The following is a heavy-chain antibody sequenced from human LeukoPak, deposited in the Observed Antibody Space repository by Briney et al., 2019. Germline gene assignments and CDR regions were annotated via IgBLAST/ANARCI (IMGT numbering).Heavy chain of an antibody. CDR2: IYYSGST. CDR3: ASTFRGDNPGY. J-gene: IGHJ4*02. D-gene: IGHD3-16*01. Sequence: SETLSLTCTVSGGSISSSSYYWGWIRQPPGKGLEWIGSIYYSGSTYYNPSLKSRVTISVDTSKNQFSLKLSSVTAADTAVYYCASTFRGDNPGYWGQGTLVTVSS. CDR1: GGSISSSSYY. V-gene: IGHV4-39*07.